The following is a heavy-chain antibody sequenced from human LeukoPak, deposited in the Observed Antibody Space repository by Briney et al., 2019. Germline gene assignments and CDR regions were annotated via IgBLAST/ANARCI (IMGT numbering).Heavy chain of an antibody. D-gene: IGHD3-10*01. J-gene: IGHJ4*02. V-gene: IGHV3-23*01. CDR1: GFTFSSYW. CDR3: AKGHYYGSGSLDY. CDR2: IGGRDNST. Sequence: PGGSLRLSCAASGFTFSSYWMSWVRQAPGKGLEWVSAIGGRDNSTYYADSVKGRFTISRDNSKNTLYVQMNSLRAEDTAVYYCAKGHYYGSGSLDYWGQGTLVTVSS.